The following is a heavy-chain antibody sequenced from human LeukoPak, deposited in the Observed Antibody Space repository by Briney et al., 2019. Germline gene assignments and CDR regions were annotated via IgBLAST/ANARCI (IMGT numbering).Heavy chain of an antibody. J-gene: IGHJ6*02. V-gene: IGHV3-11*05. Sequence: GGSLRLSCAASGFTFDDYAMHWVRQAPGKGLEWVSYISSSSSYTNYADSVKGRFTISRDNAKNSLYLQMNSLRAEDTAVYYCARDVYYYGSGSYYYYGMDVWGQGTTVTVSS. CDR2: ISSSSSYT. D-gene: IGHD3-10*01. CDR1: GFTFDDYA. CDR3: ARDVYYYGSGSYYYYGMDV.